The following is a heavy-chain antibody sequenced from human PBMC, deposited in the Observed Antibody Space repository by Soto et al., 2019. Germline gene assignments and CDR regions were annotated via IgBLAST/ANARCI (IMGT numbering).Heavy chain of an antibody. D-gene: IGHD1-26*01. CDR1: GFTFSCCA. CDR2: IHGDGDYT. J-gene: IGHJ2*01. Sequence: QVLESGGGLVKPGGSLRLSFAASGFTFSCCAMSWVRQAPGKGLEWVSTIHGDGDYTHDTDSVKGRFTISRDNSRNTLYLQMNSLRADDTAVYYCAKNRGAGSYSNWSFAVWGRGTLVTVSS. V-gene: IGHV3-23*01. CDR3: AKNRGAGSYSNWSFAV.